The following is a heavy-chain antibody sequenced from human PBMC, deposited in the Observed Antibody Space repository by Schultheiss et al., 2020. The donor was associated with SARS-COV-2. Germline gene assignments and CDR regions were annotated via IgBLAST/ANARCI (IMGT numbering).Heavy chain of an antibody. CDR1: GGSISSGGYY. J-gene: IGHJ4*02. D-gene: IGHD4-23*01. V-gene: IGHV4-61*03. Sequence: SETLSLTCTVSGGSISSGGYYWSWSRQPPGKGLEWIGYIYYSGSTNYNPSLKSRVTISVDTSKNHLSLKMSSVTAADTAVYYCASQRWESPPSYWGQGTLVTVSS. CDR2: IYYSGST. CDR3: ASQRWESPPSY.